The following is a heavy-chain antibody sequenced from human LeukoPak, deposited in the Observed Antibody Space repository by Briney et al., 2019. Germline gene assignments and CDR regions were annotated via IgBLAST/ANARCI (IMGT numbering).Heavy chain of an antibody. CDR3: ARVKVQDHGIYYYGMDV. J-gene: IGHJ6*01. CDR2: INAGNGNT. V-gene: IGHV1-3*01. D-gene: IGHD1-14*01. Sequence: ASVKVSCKASGYTFTSYAMHWVRQAPGQRLEWMGWINAGNGNTKYSQKFQGRVTITTDTSATTAYVEVSSLRSEDTAVYNCARVKVQDHGIYYYGMDVWGQGTTVTVSS. CDR1: GYTFTSYA.